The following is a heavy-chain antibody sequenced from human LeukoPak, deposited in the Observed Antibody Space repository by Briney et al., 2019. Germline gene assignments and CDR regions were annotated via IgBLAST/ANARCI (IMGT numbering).Heavy chain of an antibody. CDR1: GFTFSNAW. CDR2: ISGSGGST. V-gene: IGHV3-23*01. CDR3: AGYNCSSTTCYTGGFDY. D-gene: IGHD2-2*02. Sequence: PGGSLRLSCAASGFTFSNAWMSWVRQAPEKGLEWVSAISGSGGSTYYADSVKGRFTISRDNSKNTLYLQMNSLRAEDTAVYYCAGYNCSSTTCYTGGFDYWGQGTLVTVSS. J-gene: IGHJ4*02.